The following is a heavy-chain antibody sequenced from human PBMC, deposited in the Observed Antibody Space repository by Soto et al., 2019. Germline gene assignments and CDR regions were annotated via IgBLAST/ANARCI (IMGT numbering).Heavy chain of an antibody. CDR2: ISSSSSTI. D-gene: IGHD4-17*01. CDR1: GFTFSSYS. Sequence: EVQLVESGGGLVQPGGSLRLSCAASGFTFSSYSMNWVRQAPGKGLEWVSYISSSSSTIYYADSVKGRFTISRDNAKNVLYLQMSSLRAEDTAVYYCARTDYGGNWYYWGQGTLVTVSS. CDR3: ARTDYGGNWYY. J-gene: IGHJ4*02. V-gene: IGHV3-48*01.